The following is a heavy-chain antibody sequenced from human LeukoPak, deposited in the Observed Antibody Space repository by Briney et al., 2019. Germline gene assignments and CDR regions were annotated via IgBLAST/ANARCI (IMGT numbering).Heavy chain of an antibody. Sequence: SETLSLTCTVSGYSISSGYYWGWIRQPPGRGLEWIGSIYHSGSTYYNPSLKSRVTISVDTSKNQLSLKLSSVTAADTAVYYCASRLYYFEYWGQGTLVTVSS. J-gene: IGHJ4*02. CDR1: GYSISSGYY. CDR2: IYHSGST. CDR3: ASRLYYFEY. D-gene: IGHD2-15*01. V-gene: IGHV4-38-2*02.